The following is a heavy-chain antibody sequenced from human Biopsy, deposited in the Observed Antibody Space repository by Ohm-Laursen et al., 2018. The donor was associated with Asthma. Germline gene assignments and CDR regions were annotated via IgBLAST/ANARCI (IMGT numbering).Heavy chain of an antibody. CDR2: INWNDNK. D-gene: IGHD6-6*01. J-gene: IGHJ5*02. Sequence: TQTLTLTRTFSGFSFSTYGVGVGWIRQSPGKALEWLALINWNDNKRYSPSLKSRLTITKDTYKNQVVLTMTNMDPVDTATYYCAHQYSSLRGWAFDPWGQGTLVTVSS. CDR1: GFSFSTYGVG. V-gene: IGHV2-5*01. CDR3: AHQYSSLRGWAFDP.